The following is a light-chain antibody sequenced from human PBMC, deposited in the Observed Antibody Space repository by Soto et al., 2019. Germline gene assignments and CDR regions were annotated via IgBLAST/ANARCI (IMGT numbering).Light chain of an antibody. V-gene: IGKV3-20*01. Sequence: EIVLTQSPGTLSLSPGERATLSCRASQSVRSTHLAWYQQKPGQAPRLLIFGASSRATGIPDRFSGRGSGTDFTLTISRLEPEDFAVYYCQQYDNSPWTFGRGTK. J-gene: IGKJ1*01. CDR3: QQYDNSPWT. CDR2: GAS. CDR1: QSVRSTH.